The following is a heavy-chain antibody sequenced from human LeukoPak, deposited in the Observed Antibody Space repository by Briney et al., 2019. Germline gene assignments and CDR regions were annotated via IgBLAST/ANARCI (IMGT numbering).Heavy chain of an antibody. CDR2: INPNSGGT. D-gene: IGHD6-13*01. Sequence: ASVKVSCKASGYTFSTYYIHWVRQAPGQGLEWMGWINPNSGGTNYAQKFQGRVTMTRDTSISTAHMEVSRLRSDDTAVYYCARASSSWQLYYFDYWGQGTRVTVSS. V-gene: IGHV1-2*02. CDR3: ARASSSWQLYYFDY. J-gene: IGHJ4*02. CDR1: GYTFSTYY.